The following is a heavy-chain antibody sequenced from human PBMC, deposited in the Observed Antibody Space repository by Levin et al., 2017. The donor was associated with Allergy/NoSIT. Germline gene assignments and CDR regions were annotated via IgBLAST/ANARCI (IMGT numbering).Heavy chain of an antibody. CDR2: ISSSGSTI. V-gene: IGHV3-11*01. J-gene: IGHJ6*02. Sequence: GGSLRLSCAASGFTFSDYYMSWIRQAPGKGLEWVSYISSSGSTIYYADSVKGRFTISRDNAKNSLYLQMNSLRAEDTAVYYCARDQEYYDFWSGYQYYYYGMDGWGQGTTVTVSS. D-gene: IGHD3-3*01. CDR1: GFTFSDYY. CDR3: ARDQEYYDFWSGYQYYYYGMDG.